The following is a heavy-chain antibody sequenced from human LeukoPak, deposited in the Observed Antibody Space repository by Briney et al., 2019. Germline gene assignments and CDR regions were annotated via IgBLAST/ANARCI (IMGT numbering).Heavy chain of an antibody. V-gene: IGHV4-59*08. CDR2: IYYSGST. J-gene: IGHJ3*02. CDR1: GGSISSYY. CDR3: ARHPHDFWSGYYPMAFDI. D-gene: IGHD3-3*01. Sequence: PSQTLSLTCTVSGGSISSYYWSWIRQPPGKGLEWIGYIYYSGSTNYNPSLKSRVTISVDTSKNQFSLKLSSVTAADTAVYYCARHPHDFWSGYYPMAFDIWGQGTMVTVSS.